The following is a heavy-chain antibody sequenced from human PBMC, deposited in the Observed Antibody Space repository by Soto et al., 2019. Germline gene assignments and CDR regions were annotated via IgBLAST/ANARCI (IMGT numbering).Heavy chain of an antibody. D-gene: IGHD2-15*01. CDR2: ISYDGSNK. J-gene: IGHJ6*02. CDR1: GFTFSSYA. CDR3: ARALGSYGMDV. V-gene: IGHV3-30-3*01. Sequence: GGSLRLSCAASGFTFSSYAMHWVRQAPGKGLEWVAVISYDGSNKYYADSVKGRLTISRDNSKNTLYLQMNSLRAEDTAVYYCARALGSYGMDVWGQGTTVTVSS.